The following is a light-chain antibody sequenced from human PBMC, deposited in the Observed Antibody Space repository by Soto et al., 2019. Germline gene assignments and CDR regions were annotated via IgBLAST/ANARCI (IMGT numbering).Light chain of an antibody. CDR1: QSISSW. CDR3: QQYNSYRT. V-gene: IGKV1-5*03. CDR2: KAS. Sequence: DIQMTQSPSTLSASVGDRVTITCRASQSISSWLAWYQQKPGKAPKLLIYKASNLESGVPSRFSGSGSGTEFTLTISRLQPDDFATYYCQQYNSYRTFGQGTKVEIK. J-gene: IGKJ1*01.